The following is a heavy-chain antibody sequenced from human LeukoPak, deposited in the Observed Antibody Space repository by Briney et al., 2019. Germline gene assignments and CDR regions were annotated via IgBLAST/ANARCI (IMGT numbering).Heavy chain of an antibody. CDR1: GGSISSSSYY. CDR2: IYYSGST. J-gene: IGHJ4*02. V-gene: IGHV4-39*01. Sequence: SETLSLTCTVSGGSISSSSYYWGWIRQPPGKGLEWIGSIYYSGSTYYNPSLKSRVTKSVDTSKNQFSLKLSSVTAADTAVYYCATHTSSWYGRFGYWGQGTLVTVSS. D-gene: IGHD6-13*01. CDR3: ATHTSSWYGRFGY.